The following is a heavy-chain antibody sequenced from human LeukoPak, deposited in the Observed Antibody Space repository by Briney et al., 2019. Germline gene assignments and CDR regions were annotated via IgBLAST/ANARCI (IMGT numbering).Heavy chain of an antibody. Sequence: PGRSLRLSCPASGFTFSSYAMHWVRQAPAKGLEWVAVISYDGSNKYYADSVKGRFTISRDNSKNTLYLQMNSLRAEDTAVYYCARLVGAEGYLADYWGQGTLVTVSS. CDR3: ARLVGAEGYLADY. D-gene: IGHD1-26*01. CDR2: ISYDGSNK. CDR1: GFTFSSYA. V-gene: IGHV3-30-3*01. J-gene: IGHJ4*02.